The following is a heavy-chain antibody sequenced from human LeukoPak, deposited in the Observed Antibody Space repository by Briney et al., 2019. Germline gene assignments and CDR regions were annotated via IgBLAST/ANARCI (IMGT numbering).Heavy chain of an antibody. CDR3: ARRGYCTNGVCPFDY. J-gene: IGHJ4*02. CDR1: GGSFSGYY. Sequence: SETLCLTCAVYGGSFSGYYWSWIHQPPGKGLEWIGEINHSGSTNYNPSLKSRVTISVDTSKNQFSLKLSSVTAADTAVYYCARRGYCTNGVCPFDYWGQGTLVTVSS. D-gene: IGHD2-8*01. CDR2: INHSGST. V-gene: IGHV4-34*01.